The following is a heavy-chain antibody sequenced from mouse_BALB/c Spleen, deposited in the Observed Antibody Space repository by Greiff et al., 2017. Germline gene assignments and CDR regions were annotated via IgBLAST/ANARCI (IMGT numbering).Heavy chain of an antibody. V-gene: IGHV14-3*02. CDR2: IDPANGNT. J-gene: IGHJ4*01. Sequence: VHVKQSGAELVKPGASVKLSCTASGFNIKDTYMHWVKQRPEQGLEWIGRIDPANGNTKYDPKFQGKATITADTSSNTAYLQLSSLTSEDTAVYYCARGTLLARMDYWGQGTSVTVSS. D-gene: IGHD2-1*01. CDR1: GFNIKDTY. CDR3: ARGTLLARMDY.